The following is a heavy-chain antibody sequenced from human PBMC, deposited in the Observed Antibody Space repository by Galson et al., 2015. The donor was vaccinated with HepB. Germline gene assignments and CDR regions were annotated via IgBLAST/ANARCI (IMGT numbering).Heavy chain of an antibody. CDR3: ARALQHSSSWYLDYYYYGMDV. CDR1: GFTFSSYA. J-gene: IGHJ6*02. D-gene: IGHD6-13*01. CDR2: ISYDGSNK. V-gene: IGHV3-30-3*01. Sequence: SLRLSCAASGFTFSSYAMHWVRQAPGKGLEWVAVISYDGSNKYYADSVKGRFTISRDNSKNTLYLQMNSLRAEDTAVYYCARALQHSSSWYLDYYYYGMDVWGQGTTVTVSS.